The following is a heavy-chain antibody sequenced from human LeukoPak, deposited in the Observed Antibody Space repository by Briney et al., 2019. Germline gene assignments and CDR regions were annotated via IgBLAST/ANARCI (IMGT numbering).Heavy chain of an antibody. CDR2: IYTTGST. CDR3: ASQKDGYSFDY. D-gene: IGHD5-24*01. Sequence: SETLSLTCTVSGGSISSYYWSWIRQPAGKGLEWIGRIYTTGSTNYNPSLKSRVTISVDTSKNQFSLKLSSVTAADTAVYYCASQKDGYSFDYWGQGTLVTVSS. CDR1: GGSISSYY. V-gene: IGHV4-4*07. J-gene: IGHJ4*02.